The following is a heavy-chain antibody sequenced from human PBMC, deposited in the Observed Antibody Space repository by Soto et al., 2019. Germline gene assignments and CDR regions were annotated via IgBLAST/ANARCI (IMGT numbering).Heavy chain of an antibody. CDR2: ISSSSSCI. V-gene: IGHV3-21*01. Sequence: GGSLSLSCAASGFTFSSYAMSWVRQAPGKGLEWVSSISSSSSCIYYADSVKGRFTISRDNAKNSLYLQMNSLRAEDTAVYYCSRVFTLRFLEWSTSYYYYYMDVWGKGTTVTVSS. J-gene: IGHJ6*03. D-gene: IGHD3-3*01. CDR3: SRVFTLRFLEWSTSYYYYYMDV. CDR1: GFTFSSYA.